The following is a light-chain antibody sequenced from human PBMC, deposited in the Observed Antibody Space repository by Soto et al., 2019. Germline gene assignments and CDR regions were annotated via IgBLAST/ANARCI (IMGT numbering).Light chain of an antibody. CDR1: SSNIGSTT. V-gene: IGLV1-44*01. J-gene: IGLJ3*02. CDR3: AAWDDSLNGWV. Sequence: QSVLTQPPSASGTPGQRVTISCSGSSSNIGSTTVSWYQQLPGTAPKLLIYTNNQRPSGVPDRFSGSKSDTSASLAISGLQSEDDADYYCAAWDDSLNGWVFGGGTKLTVL. CDR2: TNN.